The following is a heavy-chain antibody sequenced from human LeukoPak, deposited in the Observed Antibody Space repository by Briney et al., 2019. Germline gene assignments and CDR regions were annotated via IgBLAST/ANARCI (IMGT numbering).Heavy chain of an antibody. V-gene: IGHV3-21*01. Sequence: PGGSLRLSCAASGSTFSSYSMNWVRQAPGKGLEWVSSISSSSSSYIYYADSVKGRFTISRDNAKNSLYLQMNSLRAEDTAVYYCARGSGWYGEFDYWGQGTLVTVSS. D-gene: IGHD6-19*01. J-gene: IGHJ4*02. CDR1: GSTFSSYS. CDR3: ARGSGWYGEFDY. CDR2: ISSSSSSYI.